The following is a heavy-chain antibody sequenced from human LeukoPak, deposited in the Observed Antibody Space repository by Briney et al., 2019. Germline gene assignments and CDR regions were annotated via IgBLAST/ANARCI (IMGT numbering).Heavy chain of an antibody. CDR1: GFTFSSYN. CDR3: ARDSTDYDFWSGPGNMDV. Sequence: GGSLRLSCAASGFTFSSYNMNWVRQAPGKGLEWVSSISSSSNYIYYADSVKGRFTISRDNAKNSLYLQMNSLRAEDTAVYYCARDSTDYDFWSGPGNMDVWGQGTTVTVSS. J-gene: IGHJ6*02. CDR2: ISSSSNYI. D-gene: IGHD3-3*01. V-gene: IGHV3-21*01.